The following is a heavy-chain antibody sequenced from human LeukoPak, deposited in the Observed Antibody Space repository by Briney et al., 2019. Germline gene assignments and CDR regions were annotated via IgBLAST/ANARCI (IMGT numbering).Heavy chain of an antibody. CDR1: GYTFTSYG. CDR2: IIPILGIA. D-gene: IGHD3-22*01. CDR3: ARGEYDSSGFNDY. V-gene: IGHV1-69*04. Sequence: ASVKVSCKASGYTFTSYGISWVRQAPGQGLEWMGRIIPILGIANYAQKFQGRVTITADKSTSTAYMELSSLRSEDTAVYYCARGEYDSSGFNDYWGQGTLVTVSS. J-gene: IGHJ4*02.